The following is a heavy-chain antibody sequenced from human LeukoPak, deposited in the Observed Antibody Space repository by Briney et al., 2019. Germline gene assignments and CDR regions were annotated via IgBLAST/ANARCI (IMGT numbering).Heavy chain of an antibody. CDR2: VSSDGTNK. Sequence: GRSLRLSCAASGFTFNIYAMRWVRQSAGKGLGWVAVVSSDGTNKYYADSVKGRFTISRDNSRNTLSLQMNSLRPEDTAVYYSARVGDYVDGMDVWGQGTTVTVSS. CDR3: ARVGDYVDGMDV. D-gene: IGHD4-17*01. V-gene: IGHV3-30-3*01. CDR1: GFTFNIYA. J-gene: IGHJ6*02.